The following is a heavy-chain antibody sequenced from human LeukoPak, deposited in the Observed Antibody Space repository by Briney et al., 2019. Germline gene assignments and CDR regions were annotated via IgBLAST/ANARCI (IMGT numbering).Heavy chain of an antibody. V-gene: IGHV3-23*01. CDR2: ISSSGGST. Sequence: GGSLRLSCAASGFTFSNYAMIWFRQAPGKGLDWVSTISSSGGSTYYSDSVKGRFTISRDNSKNTLYLQMNSLRAEDTALYYCAKDRESTYGLGAFDMWGQGTMVTVSS. CDR1: GFTFSNYA. J-gene: IGHJ3*02. CDR3: AKDRESTYGLGAFDM. D-gene: IGHD3-10*01.